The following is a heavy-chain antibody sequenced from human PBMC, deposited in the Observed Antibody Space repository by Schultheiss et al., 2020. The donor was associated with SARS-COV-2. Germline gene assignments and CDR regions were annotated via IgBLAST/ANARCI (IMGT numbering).Heavy chain of an antibody. Sequence: SQTLSLTCTVSGDSISSYYWSWIRQPPGKGLEWIGYIEYSGSTTYNPSLKSRVTMSIDTSKNQFSLKLRSVTAADTAVYYCAITRRAWFDPWGQGTLVTVSS. CDR2: IEYSGST. CDR3: AITRRAWFDP. V-gene: IGHV4-59*01. J-gene: IGHJ5*02. CDR1: GDSISSYY.